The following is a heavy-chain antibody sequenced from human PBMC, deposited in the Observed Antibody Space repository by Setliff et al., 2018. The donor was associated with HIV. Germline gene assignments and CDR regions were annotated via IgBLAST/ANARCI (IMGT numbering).Heavy chain of an antibody. D-gene: IGHD3-10*01. V-gene: IGHV4-59*11. CDR2: IYTTERI. Sequence: PSETLSLTCSFSGGSISGHYWSWIRQTPGKGLEWIATIYTTERISYNPSLRSRVTISVETSQNLFSLRLRSVTAADTGVYYCARPGSSSYYYAMDVWGLGTTGTVS. CDR3: ARPGSSSYYYAMDV. J-gene: IGHJ6*02. CDR1: GGSISGHY.